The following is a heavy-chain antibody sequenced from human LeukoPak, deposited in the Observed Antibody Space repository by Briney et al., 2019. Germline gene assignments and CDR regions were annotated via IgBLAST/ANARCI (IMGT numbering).Heavy chain of an antibody. CDR1: GFTFSSYS. J-gene: IGHJ4*02. CDR3: ARGDDISPGRVLEY. D-gene: IGHD3-9*01. Sequence: PGGSLRLSCAASGFTFSSYSMNWVRQAPGKGLEWVSYISSSSSTIYYADSVKGRFTISRDSSKSTLYLQMNSLRAEDTAVYYCARGDDISPGRVLEYWGRGTLVTVSS. CDR2: ISSSSSTI. V-gene: IGHV3-48*01.